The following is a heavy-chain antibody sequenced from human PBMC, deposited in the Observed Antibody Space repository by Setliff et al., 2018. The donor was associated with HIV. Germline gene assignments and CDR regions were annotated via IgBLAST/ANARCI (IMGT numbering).Heavy chain of an antibody. Sequence: GGSLRLSCAASGFTFSSYWMHWVRQAPGKGLVWVSRINSDGSSTSHADSVKGRFTISRDNAKNTLYLQMNSLRGEDTAVYYCARGGIVATEPEYWGQGTLVTVS. CDR1: GFTFSSYW. CDR2: INSDGSST. J-gene: IGHJ4*02. D-gene: IGHD5-12*01. V-gene: IGHV3-74*01. CDR3: ARGGIVATEPEY.